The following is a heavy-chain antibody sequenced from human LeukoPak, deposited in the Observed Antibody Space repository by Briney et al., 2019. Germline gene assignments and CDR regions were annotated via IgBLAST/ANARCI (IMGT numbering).Heavy chain of an antibody. J-gene: IGHJ6*03. CDR1: GYTFTSYG. CDR2: ISAYNGNT. CDR3: ARWYSSSKLLYYYMDV. Sequence: ASVKVSCKASGYTFTSYGISWVRQAPGRGLEWMGWISAYNGNTNYAQKLQGRVTMTTDTSTSTAYMELRSLRSDDTAVYYCARWYSSSKLLYYYMDVWGKGTTVTVSS. D-gene: IGHD6-6*01. V-gene: IGHV1-18*01.